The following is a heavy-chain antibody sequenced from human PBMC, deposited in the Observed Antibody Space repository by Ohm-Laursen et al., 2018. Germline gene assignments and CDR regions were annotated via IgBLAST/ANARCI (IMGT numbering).Heavy chain of an antibody. V-gene: IGHV3-74*01. CDR3: ARGGSGSYYPY. CDR1: GFTFSSYW. Sequence: SLRLSCAASGFTFSSYWMHWVRQAPGKGLAWVSRISSDGRNTDSADSVKGRFTISRDNAKNTLYLQMNSLRAEDTAVYYCARGGSGSYYPYWGQGTLVTVSS. J-gene: IGHJ4*02. CDR2: ISSDGRNT. D-gene: IGHD3-10*01.